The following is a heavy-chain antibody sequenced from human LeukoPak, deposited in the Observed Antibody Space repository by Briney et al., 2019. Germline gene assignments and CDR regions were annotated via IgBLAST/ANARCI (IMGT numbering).Heavy chain of an antibody. V-gene: IGHV3-48*01. CDR1: GFSFSSYS. J-gene: IGHJ4*02. CDR2: IAYTGTI. CDR3: ARAPHSLDY. Sequence: GGSLRLSCTASGFSFSSYSMNWVRQAPGKGLEWVAYIAYTGTIHYAGSVRGRFAISRDNAKSSLFLQLNSLRAEDTAVYYCARAPHSLDYWGQGTLVTVSS.